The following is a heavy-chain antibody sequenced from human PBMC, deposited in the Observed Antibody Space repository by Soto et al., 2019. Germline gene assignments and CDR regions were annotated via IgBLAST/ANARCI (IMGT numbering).Heavy chain of an antibody. CDR3: AKAYSGYPGYFDF. CDR2: ITGSGEHS. J-gene: IGHJ4*02. D-gene: IGHD3-22*01. Sequence: GGSLRLSCVVSGLTFSSYAMTWVRQAPGKGLEWVSSITGSGEHSYSADSVKGRFTISRDNSKNTVYLQMSSLRAEDTAVYYCAKAYSGYPGYFDFWGQGTLVTVSS. V-gene: IGHV3-23*01. CDR1: GLTFSSYA.